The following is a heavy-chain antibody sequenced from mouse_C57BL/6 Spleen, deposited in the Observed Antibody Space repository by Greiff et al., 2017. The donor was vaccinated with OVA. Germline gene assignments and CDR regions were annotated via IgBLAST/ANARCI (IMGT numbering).Heavy chain of an antibody. CDR1: GYTFTSYG. CDR2: IYPRSGNT. CDR3: ARSDTTVVATDYFDY. Sequence: QVQLKESGAELARPGASVKLSCKASGYTFTSYGISWVKQRTGQGLEWIGEIYPRSGNTYYNEKFKGKATLTADKSSSTAYMELRSLTSEDSAVYFCARSDTTVVATDYFDYWGQGTTLTVSS. J-gene: IGHJ2*01. V-gene: IGHV1-81*01. D-gene: IGHD1-1*01.